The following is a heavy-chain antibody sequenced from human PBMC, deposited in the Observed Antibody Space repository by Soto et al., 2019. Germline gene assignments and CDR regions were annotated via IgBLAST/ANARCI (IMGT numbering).Heavy chain of an antibody. CDR2: IWYDGSNK. Sequence: QVQLVESGGGVVQPGRSLRLSCAASGFTFSSYGMHWVRQAPCKGLEWVAVIWYDGSNKYYADSVKGRFTISRDNSKNTLYLQMNSLRAEDTAVYYCARGGNDYGDGDAFDIWGQGTMVTVSS. CDR1: GFTFSSYG. D-gene: IGHD4-17*01. J-gene: IGHJ3*02. V-gene: IGHV3-33*01. CDR3: ARGGNDYGDGDAFDI.